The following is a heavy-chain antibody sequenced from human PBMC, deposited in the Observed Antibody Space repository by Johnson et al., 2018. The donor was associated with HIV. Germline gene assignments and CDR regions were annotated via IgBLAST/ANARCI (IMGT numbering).Heavy chain of an antibody. D-gene: IGHD5-24*01. CDR3: ARACRDGYTCDVFDI. CDR1: GFTVSSNY. V-gene: IGHV3-53*01. CDR2: LFSGGTT. Sequence: EVQLVESGGDLIQPGGSLRLSCAASGFTVSSNYMSWVRQAPGKGLEWVSVLFSGGTTYYADSVKGRFTISRDNSKNTLYLQMNSLRAEDTAVFYCARACRDGYTCDVFDIWGQGTMVTVSS. J-gene: IGHJ3*02.